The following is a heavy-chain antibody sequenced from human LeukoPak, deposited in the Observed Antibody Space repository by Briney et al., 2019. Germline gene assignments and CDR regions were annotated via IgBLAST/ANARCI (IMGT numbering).Heavy chain of an antibody. CDR2: ISSSSSYI. D-gene: IGHD3-3*01. Sequence: PGGSLRLSCAASGFTFSSYSMNWVRQAPGKGLEWVSSISSSSSYIYYADSLKGRFNISRDNAQNSLYLQMNSLRAEDTAVYYCARDSSNDYNFWSGYYTNYMDVWGKGTTVTVSS. V-gene: IGHV3-21*01. J-gene: IGHJ6*03. CDR3: ARDSSNDYNFWSGYYTNYMDV. CDR1: GFTFSSYS.